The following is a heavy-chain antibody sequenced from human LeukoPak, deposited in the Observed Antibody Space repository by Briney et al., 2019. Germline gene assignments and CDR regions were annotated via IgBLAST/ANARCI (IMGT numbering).Heavy chain of an antibody. CDR1: GGTFSSYT. CDR2: IIPIFETP. J-gene: IGHJ6*03. CDR3: ASPHRGSSHMDV. D-gene: IGHD6-13*01. Sequence: GASVKVSCKASGGTFSSYTISWVRQAPGQGLEWMGGIIPIFETPNYAQKFQGRVTITADKSTSTAYMELSSLRSEDTAVYYCASPHRGSSHMDVWGKGTTVTISS. V-gene: IGHV1-69*06.